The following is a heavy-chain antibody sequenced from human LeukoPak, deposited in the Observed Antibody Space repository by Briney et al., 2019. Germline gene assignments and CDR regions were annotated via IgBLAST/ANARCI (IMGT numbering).Heavy chain of an antibody. CDR3: ARVRSSSSHHMLNFDY. CDR2: IYYSGST. J-gene: IGHJ4*02. Sequence: PSETLSLTCTVSGGSISSSSYYWGWIRQPPGKGLEWIGSIYYSGSTYYNPSLKSRVTISVDTSKNQFSLKLSSVTAADTAVYYCARVRSSSSHHMLNFDYWGQGTLVTVSS. D-gene: IGHD6-6*01. CDR1: GGSISSSSYY. V-gene: IGHV4-39*07.